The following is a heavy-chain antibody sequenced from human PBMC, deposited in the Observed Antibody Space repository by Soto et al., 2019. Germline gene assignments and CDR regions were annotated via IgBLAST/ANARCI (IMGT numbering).Heavy chain of an antibody. CDR1: GYTFTSYG. J-gene: IGHJ5*02. Sequence: ASVKVSCKASGYTFTSYGISWVRQAPGQGLEWMGWISAYNGNTNYAQKLQGRVTMTTDTSTSTAYMELRSLRSDDTAVYYCARGMVGSTKAANWFDPWGQGTLVTVSS. V-gene: IGHV1-18*01. CDR3: ARGMVGSTKAANWFDP. D-gene: IGHD2-15*01. CDR2: ISAYNGNT.